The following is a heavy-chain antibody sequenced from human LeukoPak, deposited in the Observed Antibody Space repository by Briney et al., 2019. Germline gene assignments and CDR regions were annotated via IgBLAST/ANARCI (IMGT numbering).Heavy chain of an antibody. CDR1: GSIFSDHY. CDR3: ARTYSSSWSRTYFDY. CDR2: TRNKANGYTT. V-gene: IGHV3-72*01. J-gene: IGHJ4*02. D-gene: IGHD6-13*01. Sequence: GGSLRLSCAASGSIFSDHYMDWVRQAPGKGLEWVGRTRNKANGYTTEYAASVKGRFTISRDDSKNSLYLQMNSLKTEDTAVYYCARTYSSSWSRTYFDYWGQGTLVTVSS.